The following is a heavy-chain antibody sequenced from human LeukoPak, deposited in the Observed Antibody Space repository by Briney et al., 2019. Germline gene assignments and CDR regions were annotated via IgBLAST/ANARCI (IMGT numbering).Heavy chain of an antibody. CDR1: GYTFTSYA. V-gene: IGHV7-4-1*02. J-gene: IGHJ4*02. D-gene: IGHD3-3*01. CDR3: ARVRFWSGYFPGDISY. CDR2: INTNTGNP. Sequence: ASVKVSCKASGYTFTSYAMNWVRQAPGQGLEWMGWINTNTGNPTYAQGFTGRFVFSLDTSVSTAYLQISSLKAEDTAVYYCARVRFWSGYFPGDISYWGQGTLVTVSS.